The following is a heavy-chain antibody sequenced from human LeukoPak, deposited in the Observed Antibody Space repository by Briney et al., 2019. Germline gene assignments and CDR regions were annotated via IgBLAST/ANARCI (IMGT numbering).Heavy chain of an antibody. V-gene: IGHV3-21*01. CDR1: GFTFSSYS. D-gene: IGHD5-12*01. CDR2: ISSSSSYI. Sequence: PGGSLRLSCAASGFTFSSYSMNWVRQAPGKGLEWVSSISSSSSYIYYADSVKGRFTISRDNAKNSLYLQMNSLRAEDTAVYYCAKSGYSGYEVLYHWGQGTLVTVSS. CDR3: AKSGYSGYEVLYH. J-gene: IGHJ5*02.